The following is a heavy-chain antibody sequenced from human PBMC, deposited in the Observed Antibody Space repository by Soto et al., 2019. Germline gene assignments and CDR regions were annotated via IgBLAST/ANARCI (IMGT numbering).Heavy chain of an antibody. Sequence: GGSLRLSCAASGFTFSTHAMSWVRQAPGKGLEWVSSISSGGTTTFYAASVEGRFTISRDKSKNTLYLQMNSLRADDTAVYYCAREGGSIGGWFGRKFDSWGHGTQVTVSS. CDR1: GFTFSTHA. J-gene: IGHJ4*01. D-gene: IGHD6-19*01. CDR3: AREGGSIGGWFGRKFDS. CDR2: ISSGGTTT. V-gene: IGHV3-23*01.